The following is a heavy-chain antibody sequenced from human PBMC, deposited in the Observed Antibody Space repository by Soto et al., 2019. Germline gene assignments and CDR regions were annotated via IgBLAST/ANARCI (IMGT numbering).Heavy chain of an antibody. CDR3: ARGRASGSYYLLDY. CDR2: INPNSGNI. Sequence: ATVKVSCKASGNTFTSYDINWVRQATGHGLEWMGWINPNSGNIGYAQKFQGRVTMTRDTAIRTAYMEVSRLRSDDTAVYYCARGRASGSYYLLDYWGQGTLVTVSS. D-gene: IGHD3-10*01. CDR1: GNTFTSYD. V-gene: IGHV1-8*01. J-gene: IGHJ4*02.